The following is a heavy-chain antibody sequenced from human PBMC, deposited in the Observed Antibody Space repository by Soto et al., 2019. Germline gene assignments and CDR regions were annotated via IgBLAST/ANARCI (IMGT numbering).Heavy chain of an antibody. CDR2: IGTAGDT. D-gene: IGHD6-13*01. CDR3: ARFAVGQLYDY. Sequence: EVQLVESGGGLVQPGGSLRLSCAASGFTFSSNDMHCVRQATGKGLEWVSAIGTAGDTYYPGSVKGRFTISRENAKNSLYIQMNSLRAGDTAVYYCARFAVGQLYDYWGQGTLVTVSS. J-gene: IGHJ4*02. V-gene: IGHV3-13*04. CDR1: GFTFSSND.